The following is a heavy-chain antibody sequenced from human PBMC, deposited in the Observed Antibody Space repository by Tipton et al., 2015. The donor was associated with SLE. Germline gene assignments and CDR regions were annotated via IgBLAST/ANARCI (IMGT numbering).Heavy chain of an antibody. V-gene: IGHV4-59*11. Sequence: TLSLTCTVSGGSLSSHSWSWIRQPPGKGLEWIGYIYYSGSTSYNPSLKSRVTISVDTSKNQFSLKLSSVTAADTAVYYCARDTSYRLDYWGQGTLVTVSS. CDR2: IYYSGST. D-gene: IGHD3-16*02. CDR3: ARDTSYRLDY. CDR1: GGSLSSHS. J-gene: IGHJ4*02.